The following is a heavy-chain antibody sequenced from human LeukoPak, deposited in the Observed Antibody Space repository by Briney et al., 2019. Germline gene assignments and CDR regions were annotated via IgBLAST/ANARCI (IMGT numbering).Heavy chain of an antibody. CDR3: ARAYSSSSGRDAFDS. Sequence: PGGSLRLFCAASGFTFNSYNMNWVRQAPGKGLEWVSYISSSSSTIYYADSVKGRFTISRDSAKTSLFLQMNSLRDEDTAVYYCARAYSSSSGRDAFDSWGLGTLVTVSS. CDR1: GFTFNSYN. V-gene: IGHV3-48*02. J-gene: IGHJ3*02. D-gene: IGHD6-6*01. CDR2: ISSSSSTI.